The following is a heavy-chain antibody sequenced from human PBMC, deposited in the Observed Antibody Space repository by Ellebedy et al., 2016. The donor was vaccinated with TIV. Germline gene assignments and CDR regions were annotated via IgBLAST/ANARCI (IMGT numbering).Heavy chain of an antibody. D-gene: IGHD6-19*01. J-gene: IGHJ5*02. CDR1: GGSISSYY. CDR3: ARSIAVAGKPNWFDP. V-gene: IGHV4-59*01. CDR2: IYYSGST. Sequence: SETLSLTXTVSGGSISSYYWSWIRQPPGKGLEWIGYIYYSGSTNYNPSLKSRVTISVDTSKNQFSLKLSSVTAADTAVYYCARSIAVAGKPNWFDPWGQGTLVTVSS.